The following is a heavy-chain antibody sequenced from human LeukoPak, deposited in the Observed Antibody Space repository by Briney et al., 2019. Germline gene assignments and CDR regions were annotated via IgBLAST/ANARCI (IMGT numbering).Heavy chain of an antibody. CDR3: TIDLDY. V-gene: IGHV3-15*01. CDR2: IKSKSDGGTI. Sequence: PGGSLRLSCAASGFFFSDVCMSCVRQAPGKGLEWVGRIKSKSDGGTIDYAAPVKGRLTMSRDDSKKTFSLEMNKLKSEDACVYYCTIDLDYWGQGTLVTVSS. CDR1: GFFFSDVC. J-gene: IGHJ4*02.